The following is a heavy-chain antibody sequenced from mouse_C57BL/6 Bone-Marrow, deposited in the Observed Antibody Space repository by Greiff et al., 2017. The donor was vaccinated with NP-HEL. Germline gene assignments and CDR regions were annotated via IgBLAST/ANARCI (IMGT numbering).Heavy chain of an antibody. V-gene: IGHV5-4*01. CDR3: ARDSTTAHYFDY. D-gene: IGHD1-2*01. Sequence: EVNLVESGGGLVKPGGSLKLSCAASGFTFSSYAMSWVRQTPEKRLEWVATISDGGSYTYYPDNVKGRFTISRDNAKNNLYLQMSHLKSEDTAMYYCARDSTTAHYFDYWGQGTTLTVSS. CDR2: ISDGGSYT. J-gene: IGHJ2*01. CDR1: GFTFSSYA.